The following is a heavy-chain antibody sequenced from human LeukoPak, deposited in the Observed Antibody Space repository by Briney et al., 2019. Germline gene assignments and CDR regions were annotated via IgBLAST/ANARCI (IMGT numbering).Heavy chain of an antibody. Sequence: PGGSLRLSCAASGFTFSDYYMSWIRQDPGKGLEWVSYISSSGSTINYAGSVKGRFTISRDNAKNSLYLEMNSLRAEDTAVYYCARASVYGFYYFDYWGQGTLVTVSS. J-gene: IGHJ4*02. CDR3: ARASVYGFYYFDY. CDR2: ISSSGSTI. D-gene: IGHD3-16*01. CDR1: GFTFSDYY. V-gene: IGHV3-11*01.